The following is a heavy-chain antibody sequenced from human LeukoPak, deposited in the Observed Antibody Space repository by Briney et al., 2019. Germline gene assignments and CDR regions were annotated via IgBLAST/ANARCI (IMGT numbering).Heavy chain of an antibody. CDR1: GFTVSSNY. J-gene: IGHJ6*03. CDR3: ARGGRYMSASWYRSVYYYMDV. D-gene: IGHD6-13*01. CDR2: INLRGST. V-gene: IGHV4-34*01. Sequence: PGGSLRLSCAASGFTVSSNYMSWVRQSTGKGLEWIGEINLRGSTTYNPSLKSRVTISLDASKSQLSLKLSSVTAADTAVYYCARGGRYMSASWYRSVYYYMDVWGKGTTVTVSS.